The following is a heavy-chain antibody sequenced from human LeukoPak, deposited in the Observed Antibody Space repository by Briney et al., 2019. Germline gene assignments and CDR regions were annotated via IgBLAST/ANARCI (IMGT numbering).Heavy chain of an antibody. CDR2: IYTSGST. V-gene: IGHV4-4*09. J-gene: IGHJ3*02. D-gene: IGHD3-22*01. CDR3: ARLSYYYDSSGYRGPEDAFDI. Sequence: SETLSLTWTVAGGSISSYYWSWIRQPPGKGLEWIGYIYTSGSTNYNPSLKSRVTISVDTSKNQFSLKLSSVTAADTAVYYCARLSYYYDSSGYRGPEDAFDIWGQGTMVTVSS. CDR1: GGSISSYY.